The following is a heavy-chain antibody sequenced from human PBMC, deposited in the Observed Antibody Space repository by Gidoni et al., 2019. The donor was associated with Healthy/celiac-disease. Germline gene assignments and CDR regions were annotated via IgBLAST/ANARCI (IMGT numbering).Heavy chain of an antibody. D-gene: IGHD3-3*01. CDR3: ARHWTQNDFWSGYLSIDWFDP. V-gene: IGHV4-39*01. Sequence: QLQLQESGPGLVKPSETLSLTCTVSGGPISSSSYYWGWIRQPPGKGLEWIGSIYYSGSTYYNPSLKSRVTISVDTSKNQFSLKLSSVTAADTAVYYCARHWTQNDFWSGYLSIDWFDPWGQGTLVTVSS. J-gene: IGHJ5*02. CDR1: GGPISSSSYY. CDR2: IYYSGST.